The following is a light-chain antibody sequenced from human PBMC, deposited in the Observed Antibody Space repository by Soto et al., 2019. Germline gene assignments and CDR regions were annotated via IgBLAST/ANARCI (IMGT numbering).Light chain of an antibody. CDR3: PQYGSSFRYT. CDR2: GAS. J-gene: IGKJ2*01. V-gene: IGKV3-20*01. CDR1: QSVNSNY. Sequence: EIVLTQSPGTLSLSPGERATLSCRASQSVNSNYVTWYQQKPGQAPRLLIYGASSRATGIPDRFSGSGSGTAFTLTISRLEPDDFAVYYCPQYGSSFRYTFGQGTKLEIK.